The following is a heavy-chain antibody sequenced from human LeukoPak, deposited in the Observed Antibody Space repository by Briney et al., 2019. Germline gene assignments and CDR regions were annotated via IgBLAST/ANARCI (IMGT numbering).Heavy chain of an antibody. D-gene: IGHD6-13*01. CDR1: GFTFSSYG. CDR2: ISYDGSNK. J-gene: IGHJ4*02. Sequence: GGSLRLSCAASGFTFSSYGMHWVRQAPGKGLEWVAVISYDGSNKYYADSVKGRFTISRDNSKNTLYLQMNSLRAEDTAVYYCARWAYSSSWGHYFDYWGQGTLVTVSS. CDR3: ARWAYSSSWGHYFDY. V-gene: IGHV3-30*03.